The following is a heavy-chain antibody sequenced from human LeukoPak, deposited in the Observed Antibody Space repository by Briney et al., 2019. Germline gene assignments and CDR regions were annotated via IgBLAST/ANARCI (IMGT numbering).Heavy chain of an antibody. CDR1: GYSFTSYW. J-gene: IGHJ6*02. CDR2: IYPGDSDT. CDR3: ARRLDYYDSSGYYGMDV. Sequence: GESLKISCKGSGYSFTSYWIGWVRQMPGKGLEWMGIIYPGDSDTSYSPSFQGQVTISADKSISTAYLQWSSLKASDTAMYYCARRLDYYDSSGYYGMDVWGQGTTVTVSS. D-gene: IGHD3-22*01. V-gene: IGHV5-51*01.